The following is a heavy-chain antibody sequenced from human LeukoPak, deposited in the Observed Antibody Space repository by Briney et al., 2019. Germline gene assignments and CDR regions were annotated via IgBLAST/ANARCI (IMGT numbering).Heavy chain of an antibody. Sequence: SETLSLTCTVSGGSISSYHWSWIRQPAGKGLEWIGRIYTSGSTNYNPSLKSRVTMSIDTSKNQFSLELSSVTAADTAVYYCSRSYNNYRSYLDCWGQGTLVTVSS. CDR3: SRSYNNYRSYLDC. J-gene: IGHJ4*02. V-gene: IGHV4-4*07. CDR2: IYTSGST. CDR1: GGSISSYH. D-gene: IGHD4-11*01.